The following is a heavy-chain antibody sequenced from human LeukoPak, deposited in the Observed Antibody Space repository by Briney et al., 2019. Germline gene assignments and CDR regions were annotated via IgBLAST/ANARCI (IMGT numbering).Heavy chain of an antibody. J-gene: IGHJ4*02. D-gene: IGHD3-22*01. Sequence: GASVKVSCKASGYTFTSYYMHWVRQAPGQGLEWMGIINPSGGSTSCAQKFQGRVTMTRDTSTSTVYMELSRLRSEDIAVYYCARDGLLHFDYWVQGTLVTVSS. CDR1: GYTFTSYY. V-gene: IGHV1-46*01. CDR3: ARDGLLHFDY. CDR2: INPSGGST.